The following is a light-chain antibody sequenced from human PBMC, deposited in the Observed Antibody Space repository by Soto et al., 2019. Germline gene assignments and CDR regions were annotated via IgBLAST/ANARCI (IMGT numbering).Light chain of an antibody. CDR1: SSNLGAGYD. Sequence: QAVVTQPPSGSGAPGQRVTLSCTGNSSNLGAGYDVHWYQQLPGAAPKLVIFGNRNRPSGVPERFSGSKSGTSASLAITGLQAEDEADYYCQAYDYSLTASVFGGGTKLTVL. CDR2: GNR. J-gene: IGLJ3*02. CDR3: QAYDYSLTASV. V-gene: IGLV1-40*01.